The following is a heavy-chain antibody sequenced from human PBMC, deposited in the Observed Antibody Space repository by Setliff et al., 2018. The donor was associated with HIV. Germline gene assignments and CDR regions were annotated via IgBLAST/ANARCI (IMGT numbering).Heavy chain of an antibody. CDR3: AREGEGNGWARLDY. V-gene: IGHV1-18*01. CDR1: GYTFTSYG. Sequence: ASVKVSCKASGYTFTSYGISWVRQAPGQGLEWMGCINGGSGRTEYSQKFQSRVTITRDTAARTDYMELSSLRSEDTAVYFCAREGEGNGWARLDYWGQGTLVTVSS. J-gene: IGHJ4*02. CDR2: INGGSGRT. D-gene: IGHD6-19*01.